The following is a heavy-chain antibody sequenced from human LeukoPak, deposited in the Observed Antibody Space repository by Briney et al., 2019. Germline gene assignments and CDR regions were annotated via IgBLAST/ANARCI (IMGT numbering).Heavy chain of an antibody. CDR3: AKDPRIYYDISTGYYDHYYYYYMDV. CDR2: IRYDGSNK. J-gene: IGHJ6*03. V-gene: IGHV3-30*02. CDR1: GCTFSSYG. D-gene: IGHD3-9*01. Sequence: GGSLRLSCAASGCTFSSYGMHWVRQAPGKGLEWVAFIRYDGSNKYYADSVKGGFTIARDNFNNTPYLQMTSLRAEDTAAYYCAKDPRIYYDISTGYYDHYYYYYMDVWGKGTTVTISS.